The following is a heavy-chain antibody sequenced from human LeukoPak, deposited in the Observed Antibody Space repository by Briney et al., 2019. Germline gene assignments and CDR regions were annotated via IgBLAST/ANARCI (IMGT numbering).Heavy chain of an antibody. V-gene: IGHV3-7*01. Sequence: AGTLSLSGAGSGFTISSYWLSWLRQAPGKELEWVANIKQDGSKKYYVDSVKGRFTISRDNAKNSLYLQMNSLRAEDTAVYYCARGSIYCYYGMDVWGQGTTVTVSS. J-gene: IGHJ6*02. CDR1: GFTISSYW. CDR3: ARGSIYCYYGMDV. CDR2: IKQDGSKK.